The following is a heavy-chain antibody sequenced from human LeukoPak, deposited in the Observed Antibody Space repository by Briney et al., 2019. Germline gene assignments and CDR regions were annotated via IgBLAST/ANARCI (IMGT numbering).Heavy chain of an antibody. CDR1: GYSFTRSW. Sequence: GESLKISCKGSGYSFTRSWIGWVRQMPGKGLEWMGIIYPGDFDTRYSPSFQGQVTISADKSISTAYLQWSSLKASDTAMYYCATGDHSYYFDYWGQGTLVTVSS. V-gene: IGHV5-51*01. D-gene: IGHD7-27*01. J-gene: IGHJ4*02. CDR3: ATGDHSYYFDY. CDR2: IYPGDFDT.